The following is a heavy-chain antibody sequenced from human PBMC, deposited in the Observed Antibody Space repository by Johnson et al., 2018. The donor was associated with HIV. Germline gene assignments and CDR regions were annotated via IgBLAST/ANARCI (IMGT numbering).Heavy chain of an antibody. J-gene: IGHJ3*02. V-gene: IGHV3-43D*03. CDR1: RFTFDDYA. D-gene: IGHD1-26*01. Sequence: VQLVESGGVVVQPGGSLRLSCETSRFTFDDYAMHWVRQAPGKGLEWVSLINWEGDRPYYGDSAKGRFTISRDNAKNSLYLQMNSLRAEDTALYYCARAYMSSGSYYDAFDIWGQGTMVIVSS. CDR3: ARAYMSSGSYYDAFDI. CDR2: INWEGDRP.